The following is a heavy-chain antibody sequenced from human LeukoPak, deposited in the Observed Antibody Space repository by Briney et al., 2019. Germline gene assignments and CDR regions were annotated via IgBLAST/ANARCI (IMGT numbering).Heavy chain of an antibody. V-gene: IGHV3-21*01. J-gene: IGHJ4*02. CDR2: ISSSSYI. CDR3: ARDSSSGYYYASSDY. D-gene: IGHD3-22*01. CDR1: GFTFSSYS. Sequence: GGSLRLSCAASGFTFSSYSMNWVRQAPGKGLEWVSSISSSSYIYYADSVKGRFTISRDNAKNSLYLQMNSLRAEDTAVYYCARDSSSGYYYASSDYWGQGTLVTVSS.